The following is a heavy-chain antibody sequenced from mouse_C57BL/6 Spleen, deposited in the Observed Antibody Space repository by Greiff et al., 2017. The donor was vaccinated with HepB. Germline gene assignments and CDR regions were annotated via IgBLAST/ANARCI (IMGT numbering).Heavy chain of an antibody. CDR2: IDPNSGGT. Sequence: VQLQQSGAELVKPGASVKLSCKASGYTFTSYWMHWVKQRPGRGLEWIGRIDPNSGGTKYNEKFKSKATLTVDKPSSTAYMQLSSLTSEDSAVYYFAREMDDYDGPWFAYWGQGTLVTVSA. CDR1: GYTFTSYW. CDR3: AREMDDYDGPWFAY. J-gene: IGHJ3*01. D-gene: IGHD2-4*01. V-gene: IGHV1-72*01.